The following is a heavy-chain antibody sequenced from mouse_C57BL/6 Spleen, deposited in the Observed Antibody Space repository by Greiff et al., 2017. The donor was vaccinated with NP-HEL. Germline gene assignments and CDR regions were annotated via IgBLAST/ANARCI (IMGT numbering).Heavy chain of an antibody. CDR2: IWSDGST. D-gene: IGHD1-1*01. V-gene: IGHV2-6-1*01. J-gene: IGHJ4*01. Sequence: VQVVESGPGLVAPSQSLSITCTVSGFSLTSYGVHWVRQPPGKGLEWLVVIWSDGSTTYNSALKSRLSISKDNSKSQVFLKMNSLQTDDTAMYYCARHSYYYGSKYYAMDYWGQGTSVTVSS. CDR3: ARHSYYYGSKYYAMDY. CDR1: GFSLTSYG.